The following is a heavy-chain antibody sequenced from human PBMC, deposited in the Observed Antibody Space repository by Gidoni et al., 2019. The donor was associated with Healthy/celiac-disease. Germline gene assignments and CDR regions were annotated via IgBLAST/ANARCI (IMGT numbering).Heavy chain of an antibody. CDR2: INTNTGNP. D-gene: IGHD3-22*01. CDR1: GYTFTSYA. J-gene: IGHJ3*02. V-gene: IGHV7-4-1*02. Sequence: QVQLVQSGSELKKPGASVKVSCKASGYTFTSYAMNWVRQAPGQGLEWMGWINTNTGNPTYAQGFTGRFVFSLDTSVSTAYLQISSLKAEDTAVYYCARDPRRNYYDSSGYYPAPVSGAFDIWGQGTMVTVSS. CDR3: ARDPRRNYYDSSGYYPAPVSGAFDI.